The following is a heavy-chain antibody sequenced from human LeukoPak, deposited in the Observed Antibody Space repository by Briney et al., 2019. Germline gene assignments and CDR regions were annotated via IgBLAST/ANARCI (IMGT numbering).Heavy chain of an antibody. CDR2: IYTSGST. CDR1: GGSISSYY. Sequence: SETLSLTCTVSGGSISSYYWSWIRQPPGKGLEWIGYIYTSGSTNYNPSLKSRVTISVDTSKNQFSLKLSSVTAADTAVYYCARQEDMGRSVDYWGQGTLVTVSS. J-gene: IGHJ4*02. V-gene: IGHV4-4*09. CDR3: ARQEDMGRSVDY.